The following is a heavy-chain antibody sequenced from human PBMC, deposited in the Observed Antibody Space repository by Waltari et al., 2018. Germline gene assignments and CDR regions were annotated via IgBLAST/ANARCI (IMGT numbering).Heavy chain of an antibody. CDR1: GGHFSGYH. D-gene: IGHD2-2*01. J-gene: IGHJ5*02. Sequence: QVQLQQWGAGLLKPSETLSLTCAVYGGHFSGYHWGWTRHPPGKWREWIGEINHSGSTNYNPSLKSRVTISVDTSKNQFSLKLSSVTAADTAVYYCARGGYCSSTSCYEVDNWFDPWGQGTLVTVSS. V-gene: IGHV4-34*01. CDR2: INHSGST. CDR3: ARGGYCSSTSCYEVDNWFDP.